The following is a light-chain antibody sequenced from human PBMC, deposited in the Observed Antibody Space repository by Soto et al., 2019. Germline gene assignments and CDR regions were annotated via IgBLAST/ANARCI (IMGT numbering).Light chain of an antibody. CDR1: SSNIGAGYD. V-gene: IGLV1-40*01. J-gene: IGLJ3*02. CDR3: QSYDTSLSAVV. Sequence: QSVLTQPPSVSGAPGQRVTISCTGSSSNIGAGYDVHWYQQLPGTAPKLLIYGNNNRPSGVPDRFSGSKSGTSASLAITGRLAEDEADYYCQSYDTSLSAVVFGGGTKLTVL. CDR2: GNN.